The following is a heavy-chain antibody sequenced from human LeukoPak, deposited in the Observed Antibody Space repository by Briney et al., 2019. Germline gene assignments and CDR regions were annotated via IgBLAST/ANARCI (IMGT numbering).Heavy chain of an antibody. CDR3: ARDSYDSSGYYFGYYYYGMDV. CDR1: GGTFSSYA. V-gene: IGHV1-69*13. CDR2: IIPIFGTA. Sequence: ASVKVSCKASGGTFSSYAISWVRQAPGQGLEWMGGIIPIFGTANYAQKFQGRVTITADDSTSTAYMELSSLRSEDTAVYYCARDSYDSSGYYFGYYYYGMDVWGQGTTVTVSS. D-gene: IGHD3-22*01. J-gene: IGHJ6*02.